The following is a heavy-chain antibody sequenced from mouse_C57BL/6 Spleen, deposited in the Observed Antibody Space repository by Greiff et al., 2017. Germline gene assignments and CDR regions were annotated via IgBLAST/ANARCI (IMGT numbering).Heavy chain of an antibody. D-gene: IGHD2-3*01. J-gene: IGHJ4*01. CDR1: GFSFNTYA. CDR2: IRSKSNNYAT. Sequence: EVMLVESGGGLVQPKGSLKLSCAASGFSFNTYAMNWVRQAPGKGLEWVARIRSKSNNYATYYADSVKDRFTISRDDSESMLYLQMNNLKTEDTAMYYCVRQQDGWSYYYAMDYWGQGTSVTVSS. CDR3: VRQQDGWSYYYAMDY. V-gene: IGHV10-1*01.